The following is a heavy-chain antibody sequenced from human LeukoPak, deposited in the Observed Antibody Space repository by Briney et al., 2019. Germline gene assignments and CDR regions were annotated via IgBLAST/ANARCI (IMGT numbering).Heavy chain of an antibody. J-gene: IGHJ4*02. Sequence: GGSLRLSCVASGFTFSSYAMSWVRQAPGKGLEWVSVISGGGDSTYYADSVKGRFTISRDNSKNTLYLQMNSLRAEDTAVYYCAKVDYDFWSGLYYFDYWGQGTLVTVSS. CDR2: ISGGGDST. D-gene: IGHD3-3*01. CDR3: AKVDYDFWSGLYYFDY. CDR1: GFTFSSYA. V-gene: IGHV3-23*01.